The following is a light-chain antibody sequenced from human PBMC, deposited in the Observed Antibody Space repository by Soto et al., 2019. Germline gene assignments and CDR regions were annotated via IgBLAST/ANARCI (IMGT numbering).Light chain of an antibody. CDR2: GAS. CDR3: QQYNSYRT. CDR1: QSLTRN. J-gene: IGKJ1*01. V-gene: IGKV3-15*01. Sequence: EIVMTQSPATLSVSPGERVTLSCRASQSLTRNLAWYQHKPGQSPRLLIYGASARATGIPDRFSGSGSGTDFSLTISSLRPDDSATYYCQQYNSYRTFGQGTKVDIK.